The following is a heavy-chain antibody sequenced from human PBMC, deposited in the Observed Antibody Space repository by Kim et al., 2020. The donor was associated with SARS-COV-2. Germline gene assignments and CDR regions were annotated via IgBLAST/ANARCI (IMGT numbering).Heavy chain of an antibody. Sequence: LSLTCAASGFTFNSYAMSWVRQAPGKGLEWVSGIRQSGGNTEYADSVKGRFSISRDNSKNTLYLQMNRLRAEDTAVYYCATVTSGSSGWFEYFQRWGQGTLVTVSS. V-gene: IGHV3-23*01. D-gene: IGHD6-19*01. CDR3: ATVTSGSSGWFEYFQR. CDR2: IRQSGGNT. J-gene: IGHJ1*01. CDR1: GFTFNSYA.